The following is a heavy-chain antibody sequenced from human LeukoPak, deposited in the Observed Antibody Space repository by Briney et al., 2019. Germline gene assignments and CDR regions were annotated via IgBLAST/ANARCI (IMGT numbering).Heavy chain of an antibody. CDR2: IYSAGDS. V-gene: IGHV3-53*01. D-gene: IGHD2-8*02. CDR3: ASHYCSAGSCYFDG. J-gene: IGHJ4*02. CDR1: GFSISYNY. Sequence: SGGSLRLSCVVSGFSISYNYMSWVRQAPGKGLEWVSLIYSAGDSYYADSVKGRFIIPKDNSKNTVYLQMNRLRPEDTAVYYCASHYCSAGSCYFDGWGQGTLVAVSS.